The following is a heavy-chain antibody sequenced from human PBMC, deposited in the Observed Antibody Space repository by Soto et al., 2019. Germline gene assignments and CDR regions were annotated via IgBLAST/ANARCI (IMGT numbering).Heavy chain of an antibody. D-gene: IGHD2-15*01. CDR1: GFTFTSSA. Sequence: ASVKVYCKASGFTFTSSAVQWVRQARGQRLEWIGWIVVGSGNTNYAQKFQERLTITRDMSTNTAYMELGSLRSEDTAVYYCVVVVAATPVSWFDPWGQGTLVTVSS. CDR3: VVVVAATPVSWFDP. V-gene: IGHV1-58*01. CDR2: IVVGSGNT. J-gene: IGHJ5*02.